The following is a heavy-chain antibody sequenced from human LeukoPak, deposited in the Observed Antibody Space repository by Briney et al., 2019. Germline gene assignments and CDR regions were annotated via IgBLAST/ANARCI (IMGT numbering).Heavy chain of an antibody. CDR3: ARRVDSYWFFDY. V-gene: IGHV5-51*01. Sequence: KPGESLKISCRGSGYILTNYWIGWVRQMPGKGLEWMGIIYPGDSDTRYIPSFQGQVTISADKSINTAYLQWSSLKASDTAMYYCARRVDSYWFFDYWGQGTLVTVSS. CDR2: IYPGDSDT. CDR1: GYILTNYW. D-gene: IGHD1-26*01. J-gene: IGHJ4*02.